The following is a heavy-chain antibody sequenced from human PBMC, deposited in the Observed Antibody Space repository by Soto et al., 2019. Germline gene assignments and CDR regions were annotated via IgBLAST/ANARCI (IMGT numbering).Heavy chain of an antibody. CDR2: ISSTAIST. CDR3: ARSSVSNAWYYFDH. V-gene: IGHV3-48*03. CDR1: EFTFSRYE. Sequence: GGSLRLSCAASEFTFSRYEMNWVRQAPGKGLEWVSYISSTAISTSYADSVKGRFTISRDNAKNSLYLQMNSLRAEDTAVYYCARSSVSNAWYYFDHWGQGTLVTVSS. D-gene: IGHD6-19*01. J-gene: IGHJ4*02.